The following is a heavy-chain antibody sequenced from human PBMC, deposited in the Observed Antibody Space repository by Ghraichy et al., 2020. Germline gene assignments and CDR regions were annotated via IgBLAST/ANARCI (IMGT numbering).Heavy chain of an antibody. D-gene: IGHD4-23*01. Sequence: GGSLRLSCVGSGFTFSSYSMNWVRQSPGKGLEWVSYITSSSRTKSYADSVKGRFTISRDNAKNSLYLQMNSLRDEDTAVYYCARGSTVVRFFYYDGMDVWGQGTTVTVSS. CDR1: GFTFSSYS. CDR2: ITSSSRTK. J-gene: IGHJ6*02. V-gene: IGHV3-48*02. CDR3: ARGSTVVRFFYYDGMDV.